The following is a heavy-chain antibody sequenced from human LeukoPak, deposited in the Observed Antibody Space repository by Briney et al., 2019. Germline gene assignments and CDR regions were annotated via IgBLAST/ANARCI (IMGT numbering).Heavy chain of an antibody. CDR1: GFTFSSYA. CDR3: AKAPYDFWSGYYRFLEY. CDR2: ISGSGGST. J-gene: IGHJ4*02. V-gene: IGHV3-23*01. Sequence: PGGSLRLSCAASGFTFSSYAMSWVRQAPGKGPEWVSAISGSGGSTYYADSVKGRFTISRDNSKNTPYLQMNSLRAEDTAVYYCAKAPYDFWSGYYRFLEYWGQGTLVTVSS. D-gene: IGHD3-3*01.